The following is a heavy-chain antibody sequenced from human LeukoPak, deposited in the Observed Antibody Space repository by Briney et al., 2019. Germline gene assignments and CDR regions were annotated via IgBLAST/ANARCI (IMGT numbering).Heavy chain of an antibody. CDR2: INQDGSER. J-gene: IGHJ6*02. V-gene: IGHV3-7*05. Sequence: GWSLRLSCAAAGFILSSSWMTWVRQAPGKGLEWVANINQDGSERYYVASVTGRFTISRDNAKNSLYLQMNSLRAEDTAVYFCATGRGLDVWGQGTTVTVSS. CDR3: ATGRGLDV. CDR1: GFILSSSW.